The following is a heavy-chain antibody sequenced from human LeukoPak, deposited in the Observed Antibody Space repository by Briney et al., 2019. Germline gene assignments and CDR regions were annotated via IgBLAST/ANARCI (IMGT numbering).Heavy chain of an antibody. CDR1: GFTFSSYW. CDR3: ATDLIHYYASGAKT. CDR2: IKQDGSEK. Sequence: SGGSLRLSCAASGFTFSSYWMSWVRQAPGKGLEWVANIKQDGSEKYYVDSVKGRFTISRDNAKNSLYLQMNSLRVEDSAVYYCATDLIHYYASGAKTWGQGTLVTVSS. J-gene: IGHJ5*02. V-gene: IGHV3-7*01. D-gene: IGHD3-10*01.